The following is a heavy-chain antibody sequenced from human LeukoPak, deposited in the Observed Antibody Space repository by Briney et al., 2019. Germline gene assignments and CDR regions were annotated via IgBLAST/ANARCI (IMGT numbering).Heavy chain of an antibody. J-gene: IGHJ2*01. CDR3: AKRSKGGDSTGYYYYFDL. D-gene: IGHD3-22*01. V-gene: IGHV3-74*01. CDR1: RLTFSSYW. Sequence: GGSLRLSCAASRLTFSSYWMHWVRQAPGKGLVWVSLISGDGSTTIYADSVKGRFTISRDNAKNTLFLQMNSLRAEDTAVYYCAKRSKGGDSTGYYYYFDLWGRGTLVTVSS. CDR2: ISGDGSTT.